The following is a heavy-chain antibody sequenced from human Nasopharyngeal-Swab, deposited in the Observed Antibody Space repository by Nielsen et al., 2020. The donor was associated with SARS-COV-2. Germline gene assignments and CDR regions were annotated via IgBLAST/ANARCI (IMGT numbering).Heavy chain of an antibody. Sequence: GESLKISCAASGFTFDDYAMHWVRQAPGKGLEWVSLISGDGGSTYYADSVKGRFTISRDNSKNSLYLQMNSLRAEDTALYYCAKTYSSSWYRRHAFDIWGQGTMVTASS. V-gene: IGHV3-43*02. CDR3: AKTYSSSWYRRHAFDI. CDR2: ISGDGGST. CDR1: GFTFDDYA. J-gene: IGHJ3*02. D-gene: IGHD6-13*01.